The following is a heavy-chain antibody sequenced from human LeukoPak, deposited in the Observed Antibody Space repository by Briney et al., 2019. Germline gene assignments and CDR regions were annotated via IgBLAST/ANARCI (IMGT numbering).Heavy chain of an antibody. CDR3: AKDGLYFDGSAHIYYFDA. CDR1: GFTFSGYA. CDR2: ITYSGDFT. V-gene: IGHV3-23*01. Sequence: GGSLRLSCAASGFTFSGYAMTWVRQAPGKGPEWVSSITYSGDFTYYVDSVKGRFTISRDNSKNTLYLQMNNLRGEDTALYYCAKDGLYFDGSAHIYYFDAWGQGTLVAVSS. D-gene: IGHD3-22*01. J-gene: IGHJ4*02.